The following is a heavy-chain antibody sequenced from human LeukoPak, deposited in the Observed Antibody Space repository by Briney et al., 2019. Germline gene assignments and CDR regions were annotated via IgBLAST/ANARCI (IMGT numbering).Heavy chain of an antibody. CDR3: ARTPNSGWHTNFDY. CDR2: INPSGGST. D-gene: IGHD6-19*01. Sequence: GGSLRLSCAASGFTFSSYAMHWVRQAPGQGLEWMGIINPSGGSTSYAQKFQGRVTMTRDMSTSTVYMELSSLRSEDTAVYYCARTPNSGWHTNFDYWGQGTLVTVSS. CDR1: GFTFSSYA. J-gene: IGHJ4*02. V-gene: IGHV1-46*01.